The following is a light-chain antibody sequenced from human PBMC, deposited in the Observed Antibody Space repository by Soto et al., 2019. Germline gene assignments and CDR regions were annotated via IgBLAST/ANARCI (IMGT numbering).Light chain of an antibody. Sequence: EIVMTQSPATLSVSPGERATLSCRASQSLRSDLAWYQQKPGQAPRLLIYGASTRATDIPARFSGSGSGTDFTLTISSLEPEDFAVYYCQQRSNWITFGQGTRLEIK. CDR3: QQRSNWIT. J-gene: IGKJ5*01. CDR1: QSLRSD. CDR2: GAS. V-gene: IGKV3-11*01.